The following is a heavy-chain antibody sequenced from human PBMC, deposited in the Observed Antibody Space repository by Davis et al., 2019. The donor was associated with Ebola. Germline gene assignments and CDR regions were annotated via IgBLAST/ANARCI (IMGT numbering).Heavy chain of an antibody. Sequence: GESLKISCAASGFTFSSYGMHWVRQAPGKGLEWVAVIWYDGTNKYHADSVKGRFTISRDNSKNTLYLQMNSLRAEDTAVYYCARDRGGDYSFDYWGQGTLVTVSS. CDR3: ARDRGGDYSFDY. V-gene: IGHV3-33*01. CDR1: GFTFSSYG. D-gene: IGHD3-10*01. CDR2: IWYDGTNK. J-gene: IGHJ4*02.